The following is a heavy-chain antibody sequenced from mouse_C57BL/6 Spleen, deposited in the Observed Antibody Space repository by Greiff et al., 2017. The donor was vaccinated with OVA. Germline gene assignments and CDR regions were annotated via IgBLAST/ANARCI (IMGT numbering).Heavy chain of an antibody. CDR1: GYTFTSYW. CDR3: ARAVVATGYYAMDY. D-gene: IGHD1-1*01. V-gene: IGHV1-52*01. CDR2: IDPSDSET. J-gene: IGHJ4*01. Sequence: QVQLQQSGAELVRPGSSVKLSCKASGYTFTSYWMHWVKQRPIQGLEWIGNIDPSDSETHYNQKFKDKATLTVDKSSSTAYMQLSSLTSEDSAVYYCARAVVATGYYAMDYWGQGTSVTVSS.